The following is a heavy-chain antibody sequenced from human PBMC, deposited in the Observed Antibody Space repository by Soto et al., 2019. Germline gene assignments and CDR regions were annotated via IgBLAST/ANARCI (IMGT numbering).Heavy chain of an antibody. CDR2: ISANTGNT. CDR1: GCTFTSYG. J-gene: IGHJ4*02. V-gene: IGHV1-18*01. D-gene: IGHD1-26*01. Sequence: QVLLVQSGAEVKKPGASVKISCKASGCTFTSYGINWVRQAPGQGLEWMGWISANTGNTNFAQKLQGRVTMTTDTSTSTAYMELRSLKSDDTAVYYCARDGRYSGSYGGYYFDYWGQGTLVTVSS. CDR3: ARDGRYSGSYGGYYFDY.